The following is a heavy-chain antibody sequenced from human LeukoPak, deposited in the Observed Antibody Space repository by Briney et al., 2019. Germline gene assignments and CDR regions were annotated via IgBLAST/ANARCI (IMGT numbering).Heavy chain of an antibody. CDR3: AKGGVYYDSSGDAFDI. CDR2: IWYDGSNK. Sequence: GRSLRLSCAASGFTFSSYGMHWVRQAPGKGPEWVAVIWYDGSNKYYADSVKGRFTISRDNSKNTLYLQMNSLRAEDTAVYYCAKGGVYYDSSGDAFDIWGQGTMVTVSS. CDR1: GFTFSSYG. D-gene: IGHD3-22*01. V-gene: IGHV3-33*06. J-gene: IGHJ3*02.